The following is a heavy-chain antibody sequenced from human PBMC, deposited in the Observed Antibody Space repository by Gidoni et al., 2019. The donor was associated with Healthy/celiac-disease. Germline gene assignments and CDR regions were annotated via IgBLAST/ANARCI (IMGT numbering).Heavy chain of an antibody. J-gene: IGHJ4*02. Sequence: EVQLLESGGGLVQPGGSLRLSCAASGFTFSNYAMSWVRQAPGKGLEWVSGISGMGGRAYYADSVKGRFTISRDNSKNTLYLQMNSLRAEDTAVYYCAKASRGEQWLVPFDSWGQGTLVTVSS. D-gene: IGHD6-19*01. CDR1: GFTFSNYA. CDR2: ISGMGGRA. CDR3: AKASRGEQWLVPFDS. V-gene: IGHV3-23*01.